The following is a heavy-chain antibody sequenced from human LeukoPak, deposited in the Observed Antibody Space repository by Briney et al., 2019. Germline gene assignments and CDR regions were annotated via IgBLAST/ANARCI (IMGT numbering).Heavy chain of an antibody. V-gene: IGHV4-59*01. CDR1: GGSISSYY. CDR2: IYYSGST. D-gene: IGHD4-23*01. J-gene: IGHJ6*02. CDR3: ARDVNYGGNSYYYYGMDV. Sequence: PSETLSLTCTVSGGSISSYYWSWIRQPPGKGLEWIGYIYYSGSTNYNPSLKSRVTISVDTSKNQFSLKLSSVTAADTAVYYCARDVNYGGNSYYYYGMDVWGQGTTVTVSS.